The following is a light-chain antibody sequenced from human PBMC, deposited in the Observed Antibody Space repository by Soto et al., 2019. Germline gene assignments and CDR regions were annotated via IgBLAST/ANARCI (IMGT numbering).Light chain of an antibody. J-gene: IGLJ1*01. Sequence: QSVLTQPRSVSGSPGQSVTISCTGTSSDVGGHNYVSWYQQYPGKAPKLLLSSVSKRPSGVPDRFSGSKSGNTASLTISGLQAEDEADYYCCSYAGSYTYVFGTGTRPPS. CDR1: SSDVGGHNY. CDR3: CSYAGSYTYV. CDR2: SVS. V-gene: IGLV2-11*01.